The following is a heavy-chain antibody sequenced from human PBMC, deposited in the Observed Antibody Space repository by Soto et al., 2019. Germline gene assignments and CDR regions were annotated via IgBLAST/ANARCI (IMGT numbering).Heavy chain of an antibody. CDR1: GGSISSGGYS. CDR2: IYHSGST. CDR3: ARSRINYDYVWGSYRYPPNYFDY. Sequence: SETLSLTCAVSGGSISSGGYSWSWIRQPPGKGLEWIGYIYHSGSTYYNPSLKSRVTISVDRSKNQFSLKLSSVTAADTAVYYCARSRINYDYVWGSYRYPPNYFDYWGQGTLVTVSS. D-gene: IGHD3-16*02. J-gene: IGHJ4*02. V-gene: IGHV4-30-2*01.